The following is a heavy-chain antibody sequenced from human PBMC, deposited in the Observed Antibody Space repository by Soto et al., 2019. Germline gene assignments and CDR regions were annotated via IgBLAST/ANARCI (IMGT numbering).Heavy chain of an antibody. CDR1: GFTFSSYA. CDR3: AKAWMDNARQRYFDH. Sequence: GGSLRLSCAASGFTFSSYAMSWVRQAPGKGLEWVSAISGSGGGTYYADSVKGRFTISRDNSKNTLYLQMNSLRAEDTAVYSCAKAWMDNARQRYFDHWGQGTLVTVSS. CDR2: ISGSGGGT. V-gene: IGHV3-23*01. D-gene: IGHD5-12*01. J-gene: IGHJ4*02.